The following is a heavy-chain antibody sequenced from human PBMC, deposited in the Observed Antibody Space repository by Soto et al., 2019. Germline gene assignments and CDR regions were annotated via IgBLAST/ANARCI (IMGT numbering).Heavy chain of an antibody. D-gene: IGHD1-26*01. Sequence: QVQLQASGPGLVKPLQTLSLTCAVSGVSITSTNWWTWIRQPPGKGLEWIGEMYHSGSNNYNPSLKGRVSISVDKSKNQFSLKVSSVTAADTAVYYCATVPGIVGATHFDCWGQGALVTVSS. V-gene: IGHV4-4*02. J-gene: IGHJ4*02. CDR1: GVSITSTNW. CDR3: ATVPGIVGATHFDC. CDR2: MYHSGSN.